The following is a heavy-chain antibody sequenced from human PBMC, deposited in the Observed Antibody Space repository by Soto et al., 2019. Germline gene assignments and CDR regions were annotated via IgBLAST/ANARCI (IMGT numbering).Heavy chain of an antibody. V-gene: IGHV3-53*01. CDR3: ARVRGYSGYVGP. Sequence: GESLKISCAASGFTVSSNYMSWVRQAPGKGLEWVSVIYSGGSTYYADSVKGRFTISRDNSKNTLYLQMNSLRAEDTAVYYCARVRGYSGYVGPWGQGTLVTVSS. CDR1: GFTVSSNY. CDR2: IYSGGST. J-gene: IGHJ5*02. D-gene: IGHD5-12*01.